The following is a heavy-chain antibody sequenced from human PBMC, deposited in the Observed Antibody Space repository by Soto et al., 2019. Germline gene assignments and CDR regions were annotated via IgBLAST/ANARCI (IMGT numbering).Heavy chain of an antibody. V-gene: IGHV1-8*02. CDR3: ATEYYSGSGSNYYYYYGLDV. CDR2: MNPNSGNT. D-gene: IGHD3-10*01. CDR1: GYTFTSYD. J-gene: IGHJ6*02. Sequence: VASVKVSCKASGYTFTSYDINWVRQATGQGLEWMGWMNPNSGNTGYAQKFQGRVTMARNTSISTAYMELSSLRAEDTAVYHCATEYYSGSGSNYYYYYGLDVWGQGTTVTVSS.